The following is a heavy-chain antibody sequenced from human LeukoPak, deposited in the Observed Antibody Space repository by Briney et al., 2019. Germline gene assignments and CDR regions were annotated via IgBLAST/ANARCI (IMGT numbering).Heavy chain of an antibody. J-gene: IGHJ4*02. CDR1: GFTFSSYS. CDR2: ISSDSSYI. V-gene: IGHV3-21*01. D-gene: IGHD3-10*01. Sequence: GGSLRLSCAASGFTFSSYSMNWVRQAPGKGLEWVSSISSDSSYIYYADSVKGRFTISRDNAKNSLYLQMNSLRAEDTAVYYCARGRGPYYFDYWGQGTLVTVSS. CDR3: ARGRGPYYFDY.